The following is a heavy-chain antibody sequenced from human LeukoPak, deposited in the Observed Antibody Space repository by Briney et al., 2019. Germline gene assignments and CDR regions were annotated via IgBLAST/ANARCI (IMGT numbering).Heavy chain of an antibody. D-gene: IGHD1-1*01. CDR1: GFTFNTYS. Sequence: GGSLRLSCAASGFTFNTYSMNWVRQAPGKGLEWVSSISSSSHYMSHADAVKGRFTISRDNAKNSLYLQMNSLRVEDTAVYYCASDLPGNTTGPGGYWGQGTLVTVSS. J-gene: IGHJ4*02. CDR3: ASDLPGNTTGPGGY. V-gene: IGHV3-21*01. CDR2: ISSSSHYM.